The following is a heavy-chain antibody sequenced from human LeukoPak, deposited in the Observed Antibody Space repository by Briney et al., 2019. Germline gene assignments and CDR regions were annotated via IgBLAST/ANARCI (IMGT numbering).Heavy chain of an antibody. V-gene: IGHV1-2*02. D-gene: IGHD3-10*01. CDR2: VKPDSGDT. CDR3: AKHLWFGDTGYFDS. Sequence: ASVKVSCKASGYTFTDYYIQWLRQAPGQGPEWRGWVKPDSGDTYYAQKLQGRFTMTRDTSISTAFMELSMLTSADTAVYYCAKHLWFGDTGYFDSWGQGTLVVVSS. CDR1: GYTFTDYY. J-gene: IGHJ4*02.